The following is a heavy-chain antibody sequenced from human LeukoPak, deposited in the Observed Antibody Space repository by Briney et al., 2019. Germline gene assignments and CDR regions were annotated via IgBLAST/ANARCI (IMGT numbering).Heavy chain of an antibody. D-gene: IGHD2-15*01. V-gene: IGHV1-18*01. CDR2: ISAYNGNT. CDR3: ARDWGYCSGGSCYFDAFDY. CDR1: GGTFSSYA. J-gene: IGHJ4*02. Sequence: ASVKVSCKASGGTFSSYAISWVRQAPGQGLEWMGWISAYNGNTNYAQKLQGRVTTTTDTSTSTAYMELRSLRSDDTAVYYCARDWGYCSGGSCYFDAFDYWGQGTLVTVSS.